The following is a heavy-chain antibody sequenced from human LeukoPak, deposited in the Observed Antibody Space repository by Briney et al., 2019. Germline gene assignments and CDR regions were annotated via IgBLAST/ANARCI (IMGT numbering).Heavy chain of an antibody. CDR2: IYYSGST. D-gene: IGHD3-22*01. J-gene: IGHJ4*02. CDR3: ARGRGVPYYYDSSGYYPADY. CDR1: GAPISSGDYY. Sequence: KPSETLSLTCTVSGAPISSGDYYWSWIRQPPGKGLECIGHIYYSGSTYYNPSLKSRVTISVDTSKNQFSLKLSSVTAADTAVYYCARGRGVPYYYDSSGYYPADYWGQGTLVTVSS. V-gene: IGHV4-30-4*01.